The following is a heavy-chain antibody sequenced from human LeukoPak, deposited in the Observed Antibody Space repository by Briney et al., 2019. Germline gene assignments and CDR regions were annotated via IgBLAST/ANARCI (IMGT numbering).Heavy chain of an antibody. CDR1: GFTFSTYW. CDR2: IKKDGSEE. J-gene: IGHJ4*02. D-gene: IGHD3-16*02. V-gene: IGHV3-7*01. Sequence: HPGGSLRLSCAASGFTFSTYWMNWVRQAPGKGLEWVANIKKDGSEEYYVDSVKGRFTISRDNAKNSLYLQMNSLREEDTAVYHCAREGVDYVWGSYRRTYFDYWGQGTLVTVSS. CDR3: AREGVDYVWGSYRRTYFDY.